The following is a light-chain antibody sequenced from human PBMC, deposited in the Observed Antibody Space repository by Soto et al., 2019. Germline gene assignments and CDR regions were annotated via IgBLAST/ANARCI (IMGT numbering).Light chain of an antibody. CDR2: EAS. V-gene: IGKV1-33*01. J-gene: IGKJ4*01. CDR1: QTISSW. Sequence: DIQMTQSPSTLSGSVIDRVTITCRASQTISSWLDWYKQKPGKAPKLLIYEASNLETGVPSRFSGSGSGTDVTFTISSLQPEDIATYYCQQYDNLPLTFGGGTKVDI. CDR3: QQYDNLPLT.